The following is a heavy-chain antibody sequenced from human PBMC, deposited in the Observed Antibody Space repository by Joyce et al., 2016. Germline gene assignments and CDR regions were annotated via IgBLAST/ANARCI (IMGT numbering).Heavy chain of an antibody. J-gene: IGHJ4*02. CDR1: GASIRSYL. D-gene: IGHD2-15*01. CDR2: IYDRGST. Sequence: QVQLQESGPGVVKPSETLSLTCTVPGASIRSYLWSWIRQSPGKGLEWIGYIYDRGSTTSNPPLKSPVTISAATSRKQISLRVTSVTAADTAVYYCARDGGYCSGGICYTFFDYWGQGTLVTVSS. V-gene: IGHV4-59*01. CDR3: ARDGGYCSGGICYTFFDY.